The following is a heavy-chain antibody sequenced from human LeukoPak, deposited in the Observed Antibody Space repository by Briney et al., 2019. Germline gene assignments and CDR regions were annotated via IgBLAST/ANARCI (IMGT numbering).Heavy chain of an antibody. J-gene: IGHJ5*02. V-gene: IGHV3-21*01. CDR3: ARERSYCSDATCSLDL. D-gene: IGHD2-15*01. Sequence: GGSLRLSCAASGFSLSIYDMVWVRQAPGKGLEWIASTGLSSSYIGYADSVKGRFTISRDNGENSVYLQMNSLRAEDTAVYFCARERSYCSDATCSLDLWGQGTLVTVSS. CDR1: GFSLSIYD. CDR2: TGLSSSYI.